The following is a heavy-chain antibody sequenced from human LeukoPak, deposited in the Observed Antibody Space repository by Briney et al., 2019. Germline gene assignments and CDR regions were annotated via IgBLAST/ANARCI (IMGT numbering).Heavy chain of an antibody. CDR3: ARGSIAAAEGSHWFDP. J-gene: IGHJ5*02. D-gene: IGHD6-13*01. CDR1: GGSISSYY. CDR2: IYYSGSA. Sequence: SETLSLTCTVSGGSISSYYWSWIWQPPGKGLEWIGYIYYSGSANYNPSLKSRVTISVDTSKNQFSLKLSSVTAADTAVYYCARGSIAAAEGSHWFDPWGQGTLVTVSS. V-gene: IGHV4-59*01.